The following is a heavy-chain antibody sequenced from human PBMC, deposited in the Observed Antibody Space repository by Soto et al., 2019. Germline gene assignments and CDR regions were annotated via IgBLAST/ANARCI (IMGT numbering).Heavy chain of an antibody. V-gene: IGHV1-69*06. J-gene: IGHJ4*02. D-gene: IGHD1-7*01. CDR3: ARDMTRTVVPYFDF. CDR1: GGTFSNYV. Sequence: QVQLVQSGAEVKKPGSSVKVSCKASGGTFSNYVVNWVRQAPGQGLEWMGRIIPNSGAANYAQKFQGRVTITADKSKSTSYMELSSLRSEDTAVYYCARDMTRTVVPYFDFWGQGTLVTVSS. CDR2: IIPNSGAA.